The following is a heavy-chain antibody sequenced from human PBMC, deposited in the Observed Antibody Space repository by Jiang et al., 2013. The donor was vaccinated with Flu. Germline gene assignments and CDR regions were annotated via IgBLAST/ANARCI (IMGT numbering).Heavy chain of an antibody. CDR1: GFTFSSYA. CDR3: VKDYDGDFSYFDY. J-gene: IGHJ4*02. V-gene: IGHV3-64D*09. Sequence: EVQLLESGGGLVQPGGSLRLSCSASGFTFSSYAMHWVRQAPGKGLEYVSAISSNGGSTYYADSVKGRFTISRDNSKNTLYLQMSSLRAEDTAVYYCVKDYDGDFSYFDYWGQGTLVTVSS. D-gene: IGHD4-17*01. CDR2: ISSNGGST.